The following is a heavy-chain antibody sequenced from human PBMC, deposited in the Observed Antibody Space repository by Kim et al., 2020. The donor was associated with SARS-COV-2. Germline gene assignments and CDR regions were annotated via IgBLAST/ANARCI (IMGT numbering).Heavy chain of an antibody. Sequence: GRFTISRDNAKNSLYLQMNSLRAEDTAVYYCARVSQWLVLGYYYYYGMDVWGQGTTVTVSS. CDR3: ARVSQWLVLGYYYYYGMDV. J-gene: IGHJ6*02. D-gene: IGHD6-19*01. V-gene: IGHV3-11*05.